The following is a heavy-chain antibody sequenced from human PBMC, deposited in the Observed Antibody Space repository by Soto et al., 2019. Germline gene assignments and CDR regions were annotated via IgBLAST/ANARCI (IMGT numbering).Heavy chain of an antibody. D-gene: IGHD6-25*01. Sequence: KAPGKGLECVGRIKSKTDGGTTDYAAPVKGRFTISRDDSRNTLYLQMNSLKTEDTAVYYCILAAISAYANCFDLSGHGTL. V-gene: IGHV3-15*07. CDR3: ILAAISAYANCFDL. CDR2: IKSKTDGGTT. J-gene: IGHJ2*01.